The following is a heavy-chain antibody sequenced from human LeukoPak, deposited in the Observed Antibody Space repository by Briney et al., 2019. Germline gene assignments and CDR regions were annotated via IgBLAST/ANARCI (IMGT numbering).Heavy chain of an antibody. Sequence: IGSMYHSGSTYYNPSLKSRVTISVDTSKNQFSLKLSSVTAADTAVYYCARDMTGTTNYYFDYWGQGTLVTVSS. CDR3: ARDMTGTTNYYFDY. V-gene: IGHV4-38-2*02. D-gene: IGHD1-20*01. J-gene: IGHJ4*02. CDR2: MYHSGST.